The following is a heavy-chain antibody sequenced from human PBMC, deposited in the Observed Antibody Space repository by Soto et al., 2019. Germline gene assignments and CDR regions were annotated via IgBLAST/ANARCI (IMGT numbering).Heavy chain of an antibody. J-gene: IGHJ6*02. V-gene: IGHV3-13*01. CDR3: ARVRDSSSWYTGYYYYGMDV. D-gene: IGHD6-13*01. CDR1: GFTFSSYG. Sequence: GGSLRLSCAASGFTFSSYGMHWVRQATGKGLEWVSAIGTAGDTYYPGSVKGRFTISRENAKNSLYLQMNSLRAGDTAVYYCARVRDSSSWYTGYYYYGMDVWGQGTTVTVSS. CDR2: IGTAGDT.